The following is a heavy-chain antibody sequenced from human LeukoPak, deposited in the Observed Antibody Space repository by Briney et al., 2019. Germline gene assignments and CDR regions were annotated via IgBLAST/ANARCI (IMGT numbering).Heavy chain of an antibody. CDR2: ISPANINT. V-gene: IGHV1-2*02. D-gene: IGHD2/OR15-2a*01. Sequence: GASVKVSCKASGYTFSSYGIAWVRQAPGQGLEWVGWISPANINTDYAQKFQGRVTMTRDTSISTAYMELSRLRSDDTAVYYCARDRKPPPWYRNIVAHPLSNWFDPWGQGTLVTVSS. J-gene: IGHJ5*02. CDR3: ARDRKPPPWYRNIVAHPLSNWFDP. CDR1: GYTFSSYG.